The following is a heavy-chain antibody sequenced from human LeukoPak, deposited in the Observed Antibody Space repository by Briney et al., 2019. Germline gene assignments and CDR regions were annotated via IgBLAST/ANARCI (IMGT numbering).Heavy chain of an antibody. D-gene: IGHD4-17*01. J-gene: IGHJ3*02. Sequence: GGSLRLSCAASGFTFSSYAMSWVRQAPGKGLEWVSSISSSSSYIYYADSVKGRFTISRDNAKNSLYLQMNSLRAEDTAVYYCARALYGDPDAFDIWGQGTMVTVSS. CDR3: ARALYGDPDAFDI. CDR2: ISSSSSYI. CDR1: GFTFSSYA. V-gene: IGHV3-21*01.